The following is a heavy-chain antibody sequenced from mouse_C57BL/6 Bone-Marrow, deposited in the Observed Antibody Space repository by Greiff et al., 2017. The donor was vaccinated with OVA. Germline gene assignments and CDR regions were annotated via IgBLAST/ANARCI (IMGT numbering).Heavy chain of an antibody. Sequence: EVMLVESGGGLVKPGGSLKLSCAASGFTFSDYGMHWVRQAPGKGLEWVAYISRGSSTIYYADTVKGRFTISRDNAKNTLFLQMTSLRSEDTAMYYCARLYYGRGYFDVWGTGTAITVTA. CDR3: ARLYYGRGYFDV. V-gene: IGHV5-17*01. J-gene: IGHJ1*03. CDR1: GFTFSDYG. D-gene: IGHD1-1*01. CDR2: ISRGSSTI.